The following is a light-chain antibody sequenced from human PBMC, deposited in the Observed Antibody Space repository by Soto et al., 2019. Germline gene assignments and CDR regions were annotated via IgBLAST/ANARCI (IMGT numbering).Light chain of an antibody. CDR1: QSVSSN. J-gene: IGKJ2*01. CDR2: GAS. CDR3: QQYNNWPLYT. V-gene: IGKV3-15*01. Sequence: EIVMTQSPATLSVSPGERATLSCRASQSVSSNLAWYQQKPAQAPRLLIYGASTRATDIPARFSGSGSGTEFTLTISGLQSEDFAVYYGQQYNNWPLYTFGQGTKLEIK.